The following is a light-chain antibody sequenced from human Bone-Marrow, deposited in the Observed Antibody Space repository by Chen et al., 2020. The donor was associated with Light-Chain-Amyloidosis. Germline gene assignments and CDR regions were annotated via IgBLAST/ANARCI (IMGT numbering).Light chain of an antibody. J-gene: IGLJ3*02. V-gene: IGLV3-21*02. CDR3: QVWDRSSDRPV. CDR2: DDS. Sequence: SSVLTQPSSVSVAPGQTATIACGGNNSGSTSVHWYQQTPGQAPLLVVYDDSDRPSGIPERLSVSNSGNTATLTISRVEAGDEADYYCQVWDRSSDRPVFGGGTKLTVL. CDR1: NSGSTS.